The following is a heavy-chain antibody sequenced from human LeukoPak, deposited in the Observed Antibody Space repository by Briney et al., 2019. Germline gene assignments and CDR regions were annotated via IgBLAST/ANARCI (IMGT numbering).Heavy chain of an antibody. CDR2: IVVGSGNT. CDR1: GFTFTSSA. Sequence: GTSVTVSCTASGFTFTSSAVQWVRQARGQRLEWIGWIVVGSGNTNYAQKFQERVTITRDMSTSTAYMELSSLRSEDTAVYYCAADCSGGSCYSGAGYYYYYGMDVWGQGTTVTVSS. CDR3: AADCSGGSCYSGAGYYYYYGMDV. J-gene: IGHJ6*02. D-gene: IGHD2-15*01. V-gene: IGHV1-58*01.